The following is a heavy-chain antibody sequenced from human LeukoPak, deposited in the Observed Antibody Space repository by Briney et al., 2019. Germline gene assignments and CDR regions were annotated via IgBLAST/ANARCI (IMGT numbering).Heavy chain of an antibody. CDR3: ARPVYGDYLGYMDV. J-gene: IGHJ6*03. Sequence: PSETLSLTCTVSGGSISSSSYYWGWIRQSPGKGLEWIGSIYNSVSTYYNPSLKSRITISVDTSKNQFFLRLNSVTAADTAVYYCARPVYGDYLGYMDVWGKGTTVTISS. D-gene: IGHD4-17*01. V-gene: IGHV4-39*01. CDR2: IYNSVST. CDR1: GGSISSSSYY.